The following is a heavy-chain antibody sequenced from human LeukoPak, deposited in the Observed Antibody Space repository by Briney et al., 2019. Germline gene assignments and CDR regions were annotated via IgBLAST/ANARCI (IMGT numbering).Heavy chain of an antibody. D-gene: IGHD3-10*01. CDR1: GFTFSSYS. CDR2: ISSSSSYI. J-gene: IGHJ6*02. Sequence: GGSLRLSCAASGFTFSSYSMNWVRQAPGKGLEWVSSISSSSSYIYYADSVKGRFTISRDNAKNSLYLQMNSLRAEGTAVFYCARVGYYASGSFYVPYGMDVWGQGTTVTVSS. V-gene: IGHV3-21*01. CDR3: ARVGYYASGSFYVPYGMDV.